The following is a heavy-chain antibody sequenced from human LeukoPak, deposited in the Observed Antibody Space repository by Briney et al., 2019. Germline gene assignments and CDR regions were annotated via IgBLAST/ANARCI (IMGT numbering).Heavy chain of an antibody. J-gene: IGHJ4*02. CDR1: GFTFSSYG. V-gene: IGHV3-30*18. CDR2: ISYDETNK. Sequence: GALRLSCAASGFTFSSYGMHWVRQAPGKGLEWVAFISYDETNKNYADSVRGRFTISRDNSKNTVSLQVNSLRAEDTALYYCAKDVLDTTMVLDYWGQGTLVTVSS. CDR3: AKDVLDTTMVLDY. D-gene: IGHD5-18*01.